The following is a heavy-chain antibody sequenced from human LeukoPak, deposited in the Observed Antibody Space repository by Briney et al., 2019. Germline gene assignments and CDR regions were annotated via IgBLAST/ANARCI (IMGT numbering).Heavy chain of an antibody. CDR1: GGSISSGGYY. V-gene: IGHV4-31*03. CDR3: ARDRRQQQLVPSYYYYGMDV. Sequence: SETLSLTCTVSGGSISSGGYYWSWIRQHPGKGLEWIGYIYYSGSTYYNPSLKGRVTISVDTSKNQFSLKLSSVTAADTAVYYCARDRRQQQLVPSYYYYGMDVWGQGTTVTVSS. CDR2: IYYSGST. D-gene: IGHD6-13*01. J-gene: IGHJ6*02.